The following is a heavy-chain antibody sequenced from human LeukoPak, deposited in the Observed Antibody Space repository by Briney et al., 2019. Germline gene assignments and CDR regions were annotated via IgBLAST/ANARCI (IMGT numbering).Heavy chain of an antibody. J-gene: IGHJ4*02. CDR1: GFTFSSYG. V-gene: IGHV3-33*06. CDR3: AKSRPDSSGYYPSYYFDY. CDR2: IWYDGSNK. D-gene: IGHD3-22*01. Sequence: GRSLRLSCAASGFTFSSYGMHWVRQAPGKGLEWVAVIWYDGSNKYYADSVKGRFTIPRDNSKNTLYLQMNSLRAEDTAVYYCAKSRPDSSGYYPSYYFDYWGQGTLVTVSS.